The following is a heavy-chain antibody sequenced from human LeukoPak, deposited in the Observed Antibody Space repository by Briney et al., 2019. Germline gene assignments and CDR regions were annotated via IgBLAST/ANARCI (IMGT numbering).Heavy chain of an antibody. V-gene: IGHV3-30*02. CDR1: GFTFSSYE. CDR3: TTWWLATSFEY. Sequence: GGSLRLSCAASGFTFSSYEMNWVRQAPGKGLEWVAFIRYDGSNKYYADFVKGRFTISRDNSKNTLYLQMNSLRAEDTAVYYCTTWWLATSFEYWGQGTLVTVSS. D-gene: IGHD6-19*01. CDR2: IRYDGSNK. J-gene: IGHJ4*02.